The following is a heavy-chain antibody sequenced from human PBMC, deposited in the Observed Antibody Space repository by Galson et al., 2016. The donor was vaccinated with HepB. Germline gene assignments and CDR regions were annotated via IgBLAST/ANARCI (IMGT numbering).Heavy chain of an antibody. CDR3: ASRTYYYESCGLF. CDR1: GGSISSSNW. D-gene: IGHD3-22*01. CDR2: IYHSGST. V-gene: IGHV4-4*02. J-gene: IGHJ4*02. Sequence: ETLSLTCAVSGGSISSSNWWSWVRQPPGKGLEWIGEIYHSGSTNYNPSLKRRVTISVDKSKNQFSLQWSSVTAADTAVYYCASRTYYYESCGLFWGQGTLVTVSS.